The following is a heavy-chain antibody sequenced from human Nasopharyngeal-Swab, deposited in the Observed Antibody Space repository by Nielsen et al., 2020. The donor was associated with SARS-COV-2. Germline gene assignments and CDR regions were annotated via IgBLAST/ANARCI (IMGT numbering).Heavy chain of an antibody. Sequence: SETLSLTCSVSGGSFSSDSYYWSWIRQPAGKGLVSIGRIYTSGRAKYNPSLDSRVTISIDTSKYQFYLNVNSVSAADTAVYYCAKEVEYTVSYYFHAVDVWGQGAMVNISS. D-gene: IGHD1-26*01. CDR1: GGSFSSDSYY. V-gene: IGHV4-61*02. J-gene: IGHJ3*01. CDR2: IYTSGRA. CDR3: AKEVEYTVSYYFHAVDV.